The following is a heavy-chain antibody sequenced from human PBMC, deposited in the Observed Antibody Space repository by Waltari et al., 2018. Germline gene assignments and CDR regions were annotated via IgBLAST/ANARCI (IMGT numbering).Heavy chain of an antibody. V-gene: IGHV4-38-2*01. Sequence: QVQLQESGPGLVTPSETLSLTCAVPAYSITRGYYWGWIRQPPGKGLEWIGSIDHTGSTYYNPSLKSRVTISVDTSKNQFSLKLSSVTAADTAVYYCASRSSSWPYYFDYWGQGTLVTVSS. J-gene: IGHJ4*02. D-gene: IGHD6-13*01. CDR1: AYSITRGYY. CDR3: ASRSSSWPYYFDY. CDR2: IDHTGST.